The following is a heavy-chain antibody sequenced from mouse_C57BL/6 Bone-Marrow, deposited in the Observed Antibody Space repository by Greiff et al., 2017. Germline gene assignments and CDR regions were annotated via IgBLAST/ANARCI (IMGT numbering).Heavy chain of an antibody. Sequence: QVQLQQSGAELARPGASVKLSCKASGYTFTSYGISWVKQRTGQGLEWIGEIYPRSGNTYYNEKFKGKATLTADKSSSTAYMELRSLTSEDSAVYFCASVCSGFAYWGQGTLVTVSA. J-gene: IGHJ3*01. CDR2: IYPRSGNT. CDR3: ASVCSGFAY. CDR1: GYTFTSYG. V-gene: IGHV1-81*01.